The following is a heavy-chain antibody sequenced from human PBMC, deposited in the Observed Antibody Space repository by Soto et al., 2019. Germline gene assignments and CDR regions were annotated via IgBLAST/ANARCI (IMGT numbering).Heavy chain of an antibody. V-gene: IGHV1-8*02. Sequence: ASVKVSCKASGGTFSTYGINWVRQAPGQGLEWMGWMNPNSGNTGYAQKFQGRVTMTRNTSISTAYMELSSLRSEDTAVYYCARASSSSFRFDPWGQGTLVTVSS. D-gene: IGHD6-6*01. CDR3: ARASSSSFRFDP. J-gene: IGHJ5*02. CDR1: GGTFSTYG. CDR2: MNPNSGNT.